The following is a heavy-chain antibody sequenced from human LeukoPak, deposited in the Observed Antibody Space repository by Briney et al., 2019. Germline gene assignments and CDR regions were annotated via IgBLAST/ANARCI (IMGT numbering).Heavy chain of an antibody. V-gene: IGHV4-34*01. CDR2: INHSGST. Sequence: SETLSLTCAVYGGSFSGYYWSWIRQPPGKGLEWIGEINHSGSTNYNPSLKSRVTISVDTSKNQFSLKLSSVTAADTAVYYCARQYSSSWYPAYYYYYYMDVWGKGTTVTISS. D-gene: IGHD6-13*01. CDR3: ARQYSSSWYPAYYYYYYMDV. CDR1: GGSFSGYY. J-gene: IGHJ6*03.